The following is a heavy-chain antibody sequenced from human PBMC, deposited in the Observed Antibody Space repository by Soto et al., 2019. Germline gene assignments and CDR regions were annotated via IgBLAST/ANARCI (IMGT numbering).Heavy chain of an antibody. Sequence: QVQLQESGPGLVKPSQTLSLTCTVSGGSISSGDYYWSWIRQPPGKGLEWIGYIYYSGSTYYNPSLKSRGTISLDTSKNQFSLYLSAVTAADTAMYYCARAGVATISPGPNWFGPWGQGTLVTVSS. CDR2: IYYSGST. J-gene: IGHJ5*02. V-gene: IGHV4-30-4*01. D-gene: IGHD5-12*01. CDR1: GGSISSGDYY. CDR3: ARAGVATISPGPNWFGP.